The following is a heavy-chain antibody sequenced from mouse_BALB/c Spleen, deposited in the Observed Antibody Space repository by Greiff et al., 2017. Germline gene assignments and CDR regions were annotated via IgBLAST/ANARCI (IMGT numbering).Heavy chain of an antibody. CDR3: ARGDYLLN. Sequence: EVHLVESGGGLVKPGGSLKLSCAASGFTFSSYAMSWVRQTPEKRLEWVATISSGGSYTYYPDSVKGRFTISRDNAKNTLYLQMSSLRSEDTAMYYCARGDYLLNWGQGTTLTVSS. D-gene: IGHD5-1*01. V-gene: IGHV5-9-3*01. CDR2: ISSGGSYT. CDR1: GFTFSSYA. J-gene: IGHJ2*01.